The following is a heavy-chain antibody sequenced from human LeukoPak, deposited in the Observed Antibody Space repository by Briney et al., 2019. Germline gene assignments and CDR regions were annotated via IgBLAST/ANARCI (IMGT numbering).Heavy chain of an antibody. CDR1: GGSSSGYY. J-gene: IGHJ6*03. CDR2: VNHGGSA. Sequence: SENLSLTCAVYGGSSSGYYWSWIRQPPGKGLEWIAEVNHGGSANYNPSLRSRVIVYVDTSKNQFSLKLSSVTAADTAVYYCARGGGNVLPYFDPKYYYYMDVWGKGTTVTVSS. D-gene: IGHD3-9*01. CDR3: ARGGGNVLPYFDPKYYYYMDV. V-gene: IGHV4-34*01.